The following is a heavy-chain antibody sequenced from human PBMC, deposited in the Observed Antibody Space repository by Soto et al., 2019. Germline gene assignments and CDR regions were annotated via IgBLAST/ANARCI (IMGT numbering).Heavy chain of an antibody. Sequence: EVQLVESGGGLVQPGGSLRLSCVASGFTFNDYWMHWVRQAPGKGLVWVSRLNSDGSSGYYGDSMKGRFTIPRDNAKNTLYLQINSLRDEDTAVYYCARGLKDKYGMDVWGQGTTVTVSS. CDR3: ARGLKDKYGMDV. J-gene: IGHJ6*02. V-gene: IGHV3-74*01. CDR1: GFTFNDYW. CDR2: LNSDGSSG.